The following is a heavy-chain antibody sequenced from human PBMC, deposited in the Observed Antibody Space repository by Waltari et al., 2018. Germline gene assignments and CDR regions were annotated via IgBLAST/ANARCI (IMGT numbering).Heavy chain of an antibody. J-gene: IGHJ3*02. CDR1: GFTFGDYA. Sequence: EVQLVESGGGLVQPGRSLRLSCTASGFTFGDYAMSWFRQAPGKGLEWVGFIRSKAYGGTTEYAASVRGRFTISRDDSKSIAYLQMNSLKTEDTAVYYCTRDTYHQIVATIRDAFDIWGQGTMVTVSS. V-gene: IGHV3-49*03. CDR2: IRSKAYGGTT. CDR3: TRDTYHQIVATIRDAFDI. D-gene: IGHD5-12*01.